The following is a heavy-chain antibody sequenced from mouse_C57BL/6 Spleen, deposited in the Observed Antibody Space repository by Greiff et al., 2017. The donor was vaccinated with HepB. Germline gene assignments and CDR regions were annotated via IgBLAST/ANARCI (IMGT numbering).Heavy chain of an antibody. V-gene: IGHV1-72*01. J-gene: IGHJ4*01. D-gene: IGHD1-1*01. Sequence: QVQLQQPGAELVKPGASVKLSCKASGYTFTSYWMHWVKQRPGRGLEWIGRIDPNSGGTKYNEKFKSKATLTVDKPSSTAYMQRSSLTSEDSAVYYCARWGLLGPTDYYAMDYWGQGTSVTVSS. CDR1: GYTFTSYW. CDR3: ARWGLLGPTDYYAMDY. CDR2: IDPNSGGT.